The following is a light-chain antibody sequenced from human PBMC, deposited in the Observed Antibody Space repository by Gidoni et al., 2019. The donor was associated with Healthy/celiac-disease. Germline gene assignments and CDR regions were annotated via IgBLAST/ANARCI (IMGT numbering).Light chain of an antibody. Sequence: EILMPQSPATLSVSPGERATLSCRASQSVSSNLAWYQQKPGQAPRLLIYGASTRATGIPARFSGSGSGTEFTITISSRKSEDCAVYYCQQYNNWPPTFXXXTKVEI. V-gene: IGKV3-15*01. CDR3: QQYNNWPPT. CDR1: QSVSSN. CDR2: GAS. J-gene: IGKJ1*01.